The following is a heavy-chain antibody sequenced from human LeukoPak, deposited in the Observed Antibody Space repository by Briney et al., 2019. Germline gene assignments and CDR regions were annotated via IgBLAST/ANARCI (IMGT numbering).Heavy chain of an antibody. J-gene: IGHJ3*02. CDR1: GGSISSNY. CDR3: ARSASSTSRSAFDI. CDR2: CHYSGNT. Sequence: SETLSLTCAISGGSISSNYWSWIRQPPGKGLEWIGYCHYSGNTNYNPSLKSRATISVDMSKNQFSLTLNSVTAADTAVYYCARSASSTSRSAFDIWGQGTRVTASS. V-gene: IGHV4-59*13.